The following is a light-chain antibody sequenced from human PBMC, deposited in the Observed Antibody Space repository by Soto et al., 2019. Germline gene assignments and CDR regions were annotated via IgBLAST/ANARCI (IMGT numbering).Light chain of an antibody. CDR2: GAS. V-gene: IGKV3-15*01. J-gene: IGKJ1*01. CDR1: QSVSSN. Sequence: EIVMTQSPATLSVSPGERATLSCRASQSVSSNLAWYQQRPGQAPRLLIYGASTRATGIPARFSGSGSGTELTLTISRLQSEDFAVYYCQQYNNWLTWTFGQGPKVEIK. CDR3: QQYNNWLTWT.